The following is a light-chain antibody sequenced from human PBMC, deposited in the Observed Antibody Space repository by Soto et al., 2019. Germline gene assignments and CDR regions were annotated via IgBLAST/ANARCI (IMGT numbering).Light chain of an antibody. CDR1: SSDVGFYNY. Sequence: SALTQPRSVSGSPGQSVTISCTGTSSDVGFYNYVSWYQQHPGKAPKLMIYDVSKRPSGVPDRFSGSKSGNTASLTISGLQAEDEADYYCCSYAGSYTFYVFGTGTKLTVL. J-gene: IGLJ1*01. CDR3: CSYAGSYTFYV. V-gene: IGLV2-11*01. CDR2: DVS.